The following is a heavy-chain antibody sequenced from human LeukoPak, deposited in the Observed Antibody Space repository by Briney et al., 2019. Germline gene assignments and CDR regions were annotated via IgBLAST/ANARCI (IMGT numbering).Heavy chain of an antibody. CDR3: ARCGNWGVGHAFDI. Sequence: GGSLRLSCAASGFIFSSYEMNWVRQAPGKGLEWVSYISSSGSTIYSADSVKGRFSISRDNAKNSLYLQMNSLRAEDTAVYYCARCGNWGVGHAFDIWGQGTMVTVSS. CDR2: ISSSGSTI. D-gene: IGHD4-23*01. CDR1: GFIFSSYE. V-gene: IGHV3-48*03. J-gene: IGHJ3*02.